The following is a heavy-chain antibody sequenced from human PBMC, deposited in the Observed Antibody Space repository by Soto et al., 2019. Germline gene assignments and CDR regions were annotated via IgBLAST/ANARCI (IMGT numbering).Heavy chain of an antibody. D-gene: IGHD2-15*01. CDR3: ASLDHQMVAHDYCMDA. V-gene: IGHV1-69*13. Sequence: GASVKVSCKASGGTFSSYAISWVRHAPGQGLEWMGGIIPIFGTANYAQKFQGRVTITADESTSTAYMELSSLRSEDTAVYYCASLDHQMVAHDYCMDAWGQGPTVTVSS. CDR2: IIPIFGTA. CDR1: GGTFSSYA. J-gene: IGHJ6*02.